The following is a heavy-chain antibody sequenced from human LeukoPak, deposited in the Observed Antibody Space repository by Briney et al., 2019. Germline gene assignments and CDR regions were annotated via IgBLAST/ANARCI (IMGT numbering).Heavy chain of an antibody. D-gene: IGHD3-10*01. CDR3: ARAYYYGSGTRANWFDP. Sequence: GESLKISWKGSGYSFTSYWIGWVRQMPGKGLEWIGIIYPGDSDTIHSPSFQGQVTISDAKSISTAYLQWSSMKASDTAMYYCARAYYYGSGTRANWFDPWGQGTLVTVSS. J-gene: IGHJ5*02. CDR2: IYPGDSDT. CDR1: GYSFTSYW. V-gene: IGHV5-51*01.